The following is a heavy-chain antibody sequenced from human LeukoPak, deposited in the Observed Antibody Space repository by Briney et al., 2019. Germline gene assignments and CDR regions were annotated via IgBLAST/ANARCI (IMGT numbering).Heavy chain of an antibody. CDR2: ISGSGGST. CDR3: AKVEMAYFDY. CDR1: GFTFSSYA. J-gene: IGHJ4*02. V-gene: IGHV3-23*01. Sequence: PGGSLRLSCAASGFTFSSYAMSWVSQTPGKGLEWVSAISGSGGSTYYADSVKGRFTISRDNSKNTLYLQMNSLRAEDTAVYYCAKVEMAYFDYWGQGTLVTVSS. D-gene: IGHD5-24*01.